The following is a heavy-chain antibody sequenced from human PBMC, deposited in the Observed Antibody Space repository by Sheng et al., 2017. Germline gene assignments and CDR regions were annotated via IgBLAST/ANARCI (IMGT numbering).Heavy chain of an antibody. J-gene: IGHJ3*01. CDR3: VTTSAKYFYHDAYDV. V-gene: IGHV1-24*01. CDR2: FDPDDGET. D-gene: IGHD3-9*01. CDR1: GDTLSELD. Sequence: QVHVVQSGAELKKSGASVKVSCKVSGDTLSELDIHWVQQAPGKGLEWMGGFDPDDGETIYVQRFQGRVTMTEDSSTDTAYMELSSLRSDDTAVYYCVTTSAKYFYHDAYDV.